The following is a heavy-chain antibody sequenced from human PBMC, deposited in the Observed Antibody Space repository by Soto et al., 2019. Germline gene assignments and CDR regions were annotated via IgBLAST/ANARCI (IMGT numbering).Heavy chain of an antibody. Sequence: GGSLRLSCAASGFTFSSYGMHWVRQAPGKGLEWVAVISYDGSNKYYADSVKGRFTISRDNSKNTLYLQMNSLRAEDTAVYYCAKDHCSSTSCYSDYFDYWGQGTLVTVSS. V-gene: IGHV3-30*18. CDR3: AKDHCSSTSCYSDYFDY. CDR2: ISYDGSNK. CDR1: GFTFSSYG. D-gene: IGHD2-2*01. J-gene: IGHJ4*02.